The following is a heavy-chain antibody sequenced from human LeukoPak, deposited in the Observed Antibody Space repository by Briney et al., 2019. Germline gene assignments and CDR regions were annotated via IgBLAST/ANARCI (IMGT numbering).Heavy chain of an antibody. CDR3: ARVENIVVVTPFDY. J-gene: IGHJ4*02. CDR1: GFTFSDYY. V-gene: IGHV3-11*01. CDR2: ISSSGSTI. D-gene: IGHD2-21*02. Sequence: GGSLRLSCAASGFTFSDYYMSWIRQAPGKGLEWVSYISSSGSTIYYADSVKGRFTISRDNAMNSLYLQMNSLRAEDTAVYYCARVENIVVVTPFDYWGQGTLVTVSS.